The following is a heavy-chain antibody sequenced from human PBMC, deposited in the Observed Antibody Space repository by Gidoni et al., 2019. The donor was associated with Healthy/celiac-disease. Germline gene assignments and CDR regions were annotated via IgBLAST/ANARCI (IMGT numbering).Heavy chain of an antibody. CDR1: GFTFSSYA. V-gene: IGHV3-23*01. D-gene: IGHD3-22*01. CDR2: ISGSGGST. CDR3: AKGLADYYDSSGYSPVDY. Sequence: EVQLLESGGGLVQPGGSLRLSCAASGFTFSSYAMSWVRQAPGKGLGWVSAISGSGGSTYYADSVKGRFTISRDNSKNTLYLQMNSLRAEDTAVYYCAKGLADYYDSSGYSPVDYWGQGTLVTVSS. J-gene: IGHJ4*02.